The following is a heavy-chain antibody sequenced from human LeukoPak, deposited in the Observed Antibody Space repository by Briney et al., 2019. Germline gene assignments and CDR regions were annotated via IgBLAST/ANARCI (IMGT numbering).Heavy chain of an antibody. CDR3: ARTPGMVIDSFDI. J-gene: IGHJ3*02. CDR2: IYYSGST. D-gene: IGHD3-3*01. CDR1: GGSISSSSYY. Sequence: KSSETLSLTCTVSGGSISSSSYYWGWIRQPPGKGLEWIGTIYYSGSTYYNPPLKSRVSISVDTSKNQFSLKLSSVTAADTAVYYCARTPGMVIDSFDIWGQGTMVTVSS. V-gene: IGHV4-39*01.